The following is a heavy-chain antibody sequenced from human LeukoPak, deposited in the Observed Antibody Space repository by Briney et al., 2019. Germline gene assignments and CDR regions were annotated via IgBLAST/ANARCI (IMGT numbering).Heavy chain of an antibody. D-gene: IGHD3-3*01. CDR3: ARVLDFSSGLPDY. CDR2: INPNSGGT. Sequence: ASVKVSCKASEYTFTGYYMHCVRQVPGQGLEWMGWINPNSGGTNYAQKFQGRVTLTRDTSINTAYMELSRLRSDDTAIYYCARVLDFSSGLPDYWGQGTLVTVSS. V-gene: IGHV1-2*02. CDR1: EYTFTGYY. J-gene: IGHJ4*02.